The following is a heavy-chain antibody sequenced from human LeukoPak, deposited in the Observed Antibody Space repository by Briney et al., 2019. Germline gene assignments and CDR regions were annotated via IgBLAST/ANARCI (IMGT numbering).Heavy chain of an antibody. Sequence: ASVKVSCKASGYSXTGYYIHWVRQAPGQGLEWMGWVNSNIGDTYYAQKFRGRLAITRDKSITTVHMELSSLRSNDTAVYYCARDVLGYDSSASDWGQGTLVTVSS. V-gene: IGHV1-2*02. J-gene: IGHJ4*02. CDR1: GYSXTGYY. D-gene: IGHD3-22*01. CDR2: VNSNIGDT. CDR3: ARDVLGYDSSASD.